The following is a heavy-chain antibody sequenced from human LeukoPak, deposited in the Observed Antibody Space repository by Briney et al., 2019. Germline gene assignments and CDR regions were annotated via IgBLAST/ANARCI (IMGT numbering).Heavy chain of an antibody. CDR3: ARTLGYCSGGSCQPSNYFDY. CDR1: GGSFSGYY. V-gene: IGHV4-34*01. Sequence: SETLSLTCAVYGGSFSGYYWSWIRQPPGKGLEWIGEINHSGSTNYNPSLKSRVTISVDTSKNQFSLKLSSVTAADTAVYYCARTLGYCSGGSCQPSNYFDYWGQGTLVTVSS. CDR2: INHSGST. J-gene: IGHJ4*02. D-gene: IGHD2-15*01.